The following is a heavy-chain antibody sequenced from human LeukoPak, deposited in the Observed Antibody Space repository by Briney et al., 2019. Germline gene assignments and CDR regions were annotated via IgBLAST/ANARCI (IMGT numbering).Heavy chain of an antibody. CDR2: IKYDESEI. J-gene: IGHJ4*02. CDR3: VRVTTNGYLDY. Sequence: GGSLRLSCAASGFTFSSFWMGWVRQAPGKGLEWVASIKYDESEIHYVDSVKGRFTISRDNAKNSLYLQMNRLRAEDTAVYFCVRVTTNGYLDYWGQGSLVTVSS. CDR1: GFTFSSFW. D-gene: IGHD1-1*01. V-gene: IGHV3-7*01.